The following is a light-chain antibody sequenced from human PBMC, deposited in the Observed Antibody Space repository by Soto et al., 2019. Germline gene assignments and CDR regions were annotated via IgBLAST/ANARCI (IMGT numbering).Light chain of an antibody. Sequence: DIQLTQSPSFLSASVGDRVTITCRASQGISNYLAWYQQNPGKAPKLLIYSASTLQSGVPSRFSGSGSGSEFTLTISSLQPEDFATYSCQQLIGYPYTFGQGTNVDIK. CDR1: QGISNY. J-gene: IGKJ2*01. V-gene: IGKV1-9*01. CDR2: SAS. CDR3: QQLIGYPYT.